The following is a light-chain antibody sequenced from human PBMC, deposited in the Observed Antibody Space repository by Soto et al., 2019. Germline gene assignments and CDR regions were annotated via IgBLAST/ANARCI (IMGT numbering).Light chain of an antibody. CDR3: QQYGSSPSWT. CDR2: GAS. V-gene: IGKV3-20*01. J-gene: IGKJ1*01. Sequence: DIALTQSPGTLSLSPGERATLSCTSSQSVSSSYLAWYQQKPGQAPRLLIYGASSRATGIPDRFSGSGSGTDFTLTISRLEPEDFAVYYCQQYGSSPSWTLGQGTKVDIK. CDR1: QSVSSSY.